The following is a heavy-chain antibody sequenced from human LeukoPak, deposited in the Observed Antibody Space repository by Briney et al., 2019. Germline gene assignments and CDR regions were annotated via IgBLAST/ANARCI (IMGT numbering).Heavy chain of an antibody. CDR2: ITSTGSST. D-gene: IGHD6-19*01. V-gene: IGHV3-23*01. Sequence: GGSLRLSCAASGFTFSNFAMSWVRQAPGKGLEWVSAITSTGSSTYYADSVKGRFTISRDNSKNTLYLQMNSLRAEDTAVYYCAKDRQWLVRDASDIWGQGTMVTVSS. CDR1: GFTFSNFA. J-gene: IGHJ3*02. CDR3: AKDRQWLVRDASDI.